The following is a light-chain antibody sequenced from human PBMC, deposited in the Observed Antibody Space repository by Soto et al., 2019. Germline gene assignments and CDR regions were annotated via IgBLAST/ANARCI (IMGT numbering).Light chain of an antibody. CDR1: QSLLHRNGYNY. Sequence: EIVMTQSPLSLPVTPGEPASISCRSSQSLLHRNGYNYLDWYLQKPGQSPQLLISLGSNRASGVPDRCSGSGSGTDFTLKISRVEADDVGVFYCMQALQTPYTFGQGTKLETK. CDR3: MQALQTPYT. CDR2: LGS. V-gene: IGKV2-28*01. J-gene: IGKJ2*01.